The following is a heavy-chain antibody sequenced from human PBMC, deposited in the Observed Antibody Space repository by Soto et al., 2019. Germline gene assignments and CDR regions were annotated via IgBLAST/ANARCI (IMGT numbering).Heavy chain of an antibody. CDR1: EFTFRSYA. CDR3: AKARDRSGDYVQANDD. Sequence: PVGSLILSCAACEFTFRSYAMSWVRQAPGKGLEWVSAISGSGGITYYADSVKGRFTISRDNSKNTLYLQMNSLRAEDTAVYYCAKARDRSGDYVQANDDWGQGTLVTVSS. V-gene: IGHV3-23*01. D-gene: IGHD3-22*01. J-gene: IGHJ4*02. CDR2: ISGSGGIT.